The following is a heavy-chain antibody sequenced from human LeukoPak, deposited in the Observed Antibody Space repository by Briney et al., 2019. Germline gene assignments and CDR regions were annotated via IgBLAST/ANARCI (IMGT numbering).Heavy chain of an antibody. D-gene: IGHD6-25*01. J-gene: IGHJ4*02. V-gene: IGHV4-59*01. CDR1: GGSISSYY. Sequence: SETLSLTCTVSGGSISSYYWSWIRQPPGKGLEWIGYIYYSGGTNYNPSLKSRVTISVDTSKNQFSLKLSSVTAADTAVYYCARGTLIAAFDCWGQGTLVTVSS. CDR3: ARGTLIAAFDC. CDR2: IYYSGGT.